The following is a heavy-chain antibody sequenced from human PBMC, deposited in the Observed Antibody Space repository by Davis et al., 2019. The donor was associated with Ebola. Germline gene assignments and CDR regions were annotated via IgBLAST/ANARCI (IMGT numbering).Heavy chain of an antibody. J-gene: IGHJ4*02. CDR3: AKTRCATCHSPDS. CDR1: GLTFSDYW. CDR2: IKSDGNEK. Sequence: PGGSLRLSCAASGLTFSDYWMSWVRQAPGKGLEWVAKIKSDGNEKYYADSVKGRFTISRDNSKNTLYVQVNSLRAEDTAIYYCAKTRCATCHSPDSWGQGTLVTVSS. V-gene: IGHV3-7*03.